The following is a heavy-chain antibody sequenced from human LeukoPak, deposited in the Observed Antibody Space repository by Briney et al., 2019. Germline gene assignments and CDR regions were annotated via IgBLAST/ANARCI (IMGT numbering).Heavy chain of an antibody. CDR2: ISSATSTI. CDR3: ARWPRYDSGTSVLPHFDY. J-gene: IGHJ4*02. D-gene: IGHD3-10*01. V-gene: IGHV3-48*03. Sequence: GGSLRLSCAASGFTFSSYEMNWVRQAPGKGLEWVSYISSATSTIYYADSVKGRFTISRDNAKNSLYLQMNSLRADDTAGYYCARWPRYDSGTSVLPHFDYWGQGTLVTVSS. CDR1: GFTFSSYE.